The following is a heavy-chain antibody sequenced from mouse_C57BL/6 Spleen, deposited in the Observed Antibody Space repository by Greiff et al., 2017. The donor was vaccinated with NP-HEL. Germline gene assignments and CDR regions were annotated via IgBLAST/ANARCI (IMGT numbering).Heavy chain of an antibody. D-gene: IGHD2-5*01. CDR1: GYTFTSYW. Sequence: QVQLQQPGAELVKPGASVKLSCKASGYTFTSYWMHWVKQRPGRGLEWIGRIDPNSGGTKYNEKFKSKATLTVDKPSSTAYTQLSSLTSEDSAVYYCASSNYPYFDYWGQGTTLTVSS. V-gene: IGHV1-72*01. J-gene: IGHJ2*01. CDR3: ASSNYPYFDY. CDR2: IDPNSGGT.